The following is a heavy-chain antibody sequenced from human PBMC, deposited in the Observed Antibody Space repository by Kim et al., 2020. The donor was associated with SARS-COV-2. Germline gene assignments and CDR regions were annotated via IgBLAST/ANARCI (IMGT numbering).Heavy chain of an antibody. CDR2: ITPTFGKP. CDR3: ARATGFPGDYYFYGLAV. V-gene: IGHV1-69*13. Sequence: SVKVSCQASGGASNSYAFSWVRQAPGQGLEWMGGITPTFGKPFYAHTFRGRLTITADESTSTAYMELRGLLSQDTATYYCARATGFPGDYYFYGLAVWGQGTTVTVSS. CDR1: GGASNSYA. D-gene: IGHD3-9*01. J-gene: IGHJ6*02.